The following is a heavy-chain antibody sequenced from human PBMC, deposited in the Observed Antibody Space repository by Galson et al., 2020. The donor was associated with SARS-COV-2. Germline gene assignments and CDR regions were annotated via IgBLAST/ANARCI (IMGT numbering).Heavy chain of an antibody. CDR1: GFTFKKYW. Sequence: GGSLRLSCIVSGFTFKKYWMSWVRQAPGKGLEWVANIKHDASETHYVDSVKGRFTISRDNTKNSLFLQMSNLRAEDTALYYCAREDPRGDVWGQGTMVAVSS. D-gene: IGHD3-10*01. V-gene: IGHV3-7*01. J-gene: IGHJ6*02. CDR2: IKHDASET. CDR3: AREDPRGDV.